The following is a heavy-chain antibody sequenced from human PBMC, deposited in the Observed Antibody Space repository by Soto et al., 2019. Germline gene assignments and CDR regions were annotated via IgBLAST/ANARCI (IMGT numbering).Heavy chain of an antibody. D-gene: IGHD3-16*01. CDR3: VCGGNFFVY. CDR1: GFTFSTYW. Sequence: EVQLVESGGGLVQSGGSLRLSCAASGFTFSTYWMTWVRRPPGKGLEWVANLDQDGSERYYVDSVRGRFTISRDNAKKPLSLQMNALRAEETAVYYCVCGGNFFVYWGQGTLVTVSP. J-gene: IGHJ4*02. CDR2: LDQDGSER. V-gene: IGHV3-7*01.